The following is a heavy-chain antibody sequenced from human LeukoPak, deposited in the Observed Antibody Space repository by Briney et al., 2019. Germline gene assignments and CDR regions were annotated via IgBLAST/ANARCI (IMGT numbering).Heavy chain of an antibody. Sequence: SETLSLTCTVSGYAISSGFFWGWIRQPPGKGLEWIGSIDHSGTTYYNPSLKSRVTISVDTSKNQFSLRLSSVTAADTAMYYCVRDIPSGYFDYWGQGSLVTVSS. CDR2: IDHSGTT. D-gene: IGHD3-22*01. CDR1: GYAISSGFF. CDR3: VRDIPSGYFDY. V-gene: IGHV4-38-2*02. J-gene: IGHJ4*02.